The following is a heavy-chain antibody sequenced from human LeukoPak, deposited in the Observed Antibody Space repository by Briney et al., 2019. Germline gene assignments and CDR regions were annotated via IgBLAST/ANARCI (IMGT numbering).Heavy chain of an antibody. Sequence: GGSLRLSCAASGFTFSSYSMNWVRQAPGKGLEWVSSISSSSSYIYYADSVKGRFTISRDNAKNSLYLQMNSLRAEDTAAYYCARHYGRGQLWLGFWGQGTLVTVSS. D-gene: IGHD5-18*01. V-gene: IGHV3-21*01. CDR2: ISSSSSYI. CDR1: GFTFSSYS. CDR3: ARHYGRGQLWLGF. J-gene: IGHJ4*02.